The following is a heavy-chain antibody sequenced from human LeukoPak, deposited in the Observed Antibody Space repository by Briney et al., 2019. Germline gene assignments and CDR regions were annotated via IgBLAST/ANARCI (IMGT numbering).Heavy chain of an antibody. Sequence: SETLSLTCSVSGGSISNSRYYWGWLRQPPGKGLEWIGSIYYSGATNSNPSLKSRLTISVDTSKNQFSLKLGSVTAADAAVYYCARDGNPWNLDVWGRGTLVTVSS. CDR3: ARDGNPWNLDV. CDR1: GGSISNSRYY. D-gene: IGHD1-14*01. V-gene: IGHV4-39*02. J-gene: IGHJ2*01. CDR2: IYYSGAT.